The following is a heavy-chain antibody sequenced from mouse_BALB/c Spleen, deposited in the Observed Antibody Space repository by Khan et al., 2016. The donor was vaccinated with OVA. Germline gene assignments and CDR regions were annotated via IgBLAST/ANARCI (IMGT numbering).Heavy chain of an antibody. V-gene: IGHV2-6-1*01. CDR1: GFSLTDYG. J-gene: IGHJ4*01. CDR2: MWGDGTT. Sequence: QVQLKQSGPGLVAPSQSLSITCTISGFSLTDYGIHWVRQPPGKGLEWLVLMWGDGTTSYNSALKSRLTISKDKSKSQVFLKMNSLQTDDTAMYFCARQPYYHYNVMDYWSQGTSVTVSS. D-gene: IGHD2-10*01. CDR3: ARQPYYHYNVMDY.